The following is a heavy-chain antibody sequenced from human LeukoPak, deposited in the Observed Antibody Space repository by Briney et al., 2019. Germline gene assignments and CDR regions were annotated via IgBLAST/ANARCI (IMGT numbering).Heavy chain of an antibody. CDR1: GYSFTSYW. V-gene: IGHV5-51*01. CDR3: ARRAWVPSVVDILTGYYYMDV. J-gene: IGHJ6*03. D-gene: IGHD3-9*01. Sequence: GESLKISCKGSGYSFTSYWIGWVRQMPGKGLEWMGIIYPGDSDTRYSPSFQGQVTISADKSISTAYLQWSSLKASDTAMYYCARRAWVPSVVDILTGYYYMDVWGKGTTVTVSS. CDR2: IYPGDSDT.